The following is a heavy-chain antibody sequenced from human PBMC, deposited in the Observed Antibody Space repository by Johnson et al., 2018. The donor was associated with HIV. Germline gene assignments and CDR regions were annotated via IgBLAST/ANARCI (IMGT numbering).Heavy chain of an antibody. J-gene: IGHJ3*02. Sequence: VQLVESGGGVVQPGRSLRLSCAASGFTVSSNYMSWVRQAPGKGLEWVSVIYSGGSTYYADSVKGRFTISRDNSKNTLYLQMNSLRAEDTAVYYCARDPARSTMIEDAFEIWGQGTMVTVSS. CDR1: GFTVSSNY. D-gene: IGHD3-22*01. CDR2: IYSGGST. V-gene: IGHV3-66*01. CDR3: ARDPARSTMIEDAFEI.